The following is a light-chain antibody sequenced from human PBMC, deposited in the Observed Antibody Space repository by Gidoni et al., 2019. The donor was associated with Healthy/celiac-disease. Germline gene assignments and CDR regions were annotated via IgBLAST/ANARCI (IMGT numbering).Light chain of an antibody. J-gene: IGKJ3*01. V-gene: IGKV4-1*01. CDR2: WAS. Sequence: DIVMTQSPYSLAVSLGERATINCKSSQSVLYSSNNKNYLAWYQQKQGQPPKLLIYWASTRESGVPDRFSGSGSVTDFTLTISSLQAEDVAVYYCQQYYSTPFTFGPGTKVDIK. CDR3: QQYYSTPFT. CDR1: QSVLYSSNNKNY.